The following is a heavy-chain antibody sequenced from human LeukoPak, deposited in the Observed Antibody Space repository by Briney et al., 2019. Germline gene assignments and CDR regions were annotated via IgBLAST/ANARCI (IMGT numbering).Heavy chain of an antibody. CDR1: GFTFSSYD. CDR2: ITLSGGST. CDR3: AKRGNPAVGHHYLDV. D-gene: IGHD2-2*01. J-gene: IGHJ6*03. V-gene: IGHV3-23*01. Sequence: GGSLRLSCAASGFTFSSYDMSWVRQAPGKGLEWVSSITLSGGSTFYADSVKGRFTISRDNSKNTLYLQMNSPGAEDTAVYYCAKRGNPAVGHHYLDVWGEGTTVSVPS.